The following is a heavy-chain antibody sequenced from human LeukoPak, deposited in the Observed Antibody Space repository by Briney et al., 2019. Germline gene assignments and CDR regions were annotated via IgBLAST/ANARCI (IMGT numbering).Heavy chain of an antibody. V-gene: IGHV4-4*07. CDR1: GGSISSYY. CDR3: ARDPDYDALAAFDI. CDR2: IYTSGST. J-gene: IGHJ3*02. D-gene: IGHD3-3*01. Sequence: PSETLSLTCTVSGGSISSYYWSWIRQPAGKGLEWIGRIYTSGSTRYNPSLQSRVTISIDTPKNQFSLKLTSVTAADTAVYYCARDPDYDALAAFDIWGQGTVVTVSS.